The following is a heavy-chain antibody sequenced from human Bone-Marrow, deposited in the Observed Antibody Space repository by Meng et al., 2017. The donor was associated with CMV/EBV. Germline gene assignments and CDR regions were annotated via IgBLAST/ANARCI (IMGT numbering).Heavy chain of an antibody. CDR1: GGSFSGYY. D-gene: IGHD3-16*01. Sequence: LSLTCAVYGGSFSGYYWSWVRQAPGKGLEWVSTISPSGGNTYYADSVKGRFTISRDNSKNTLYLQMNTLRGEDTAIYYCAKVITAYFDYLGQGTLVTVSS. V-gene: IGHV3-23*01. CDR2: ISPSGGNT. CDR3: AKVITAYFDY. J-gene: IGHJ4*02.